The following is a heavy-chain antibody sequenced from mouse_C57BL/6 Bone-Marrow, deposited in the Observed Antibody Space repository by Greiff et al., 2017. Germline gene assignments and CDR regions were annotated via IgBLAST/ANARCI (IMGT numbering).Heavy chain of an antibody. CDR2: IYPGDGDT. CDR3: ARIYYDYLVYAMDY. CDR1: GYAFSSSW. Sequence: QVQLQQSGPELVKPGASVKISCKASGYAFSSSWMNWVKQRPGKGLEWIGRIYPGDGDTNYNGKFKGKDTLTADKSSSTAYMQLSSLTSEDSAVYFCARIYYDYLVYAMDYWGQGTSVTVSS. D-gene: IGHD2-4*01. V-gene: IGHV1-82*01. J-gene: IGHJ4*01.